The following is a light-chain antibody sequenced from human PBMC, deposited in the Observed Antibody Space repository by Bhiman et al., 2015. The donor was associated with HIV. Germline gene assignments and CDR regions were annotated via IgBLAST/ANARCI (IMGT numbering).Light chain of an antibody. V-gene: IGLV2-23*02. Sequence: QSALTQPASVSGSPGQSITISCTGTSSDVGGYNFVSWYQQHPGKAPKVMIYDVSKRPSGVSNRLSGSKSGNTASLTISGLQAEDEADYYCCSYAGSGSSWVFGGGTKLTVL. J-gene: IGLJ3*02. CDR2: DVS. CDR1: SSDVGGYNF. CDR3: CSYAGSGSSWV.